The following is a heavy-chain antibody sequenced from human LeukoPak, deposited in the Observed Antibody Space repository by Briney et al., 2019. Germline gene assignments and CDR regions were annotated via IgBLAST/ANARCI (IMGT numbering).Heavy chain of an antibody. D-gene: IGHD3-16*01. CDR2: IWYDGSNK. V-gene: IGHV3-30*02. Sequence: GGSLRLSCAASGFTFSSYGMHWVRHAPGKGLEWVAAIWYDGSNKYYADSVKGRFTISRDNSKNTLYLQMNSLRVEDTAVYYCAKVLGYYYMDVWGKGTTVTVSS. CDR3: AKVLGYYYMDV. CDR1: GFTFSSYG. J-gene: IGHJ6*03.